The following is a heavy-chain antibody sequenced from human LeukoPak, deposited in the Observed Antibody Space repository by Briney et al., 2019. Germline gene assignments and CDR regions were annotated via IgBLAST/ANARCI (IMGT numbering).Heavy chain of an antibody. V-gene: IGHV4-30-2*01. CDR3: ARDRGGGMDV. CDR2: IYHSGST. Sequence: SETLSLTCTVSGGSISSGGYYWSWIRQPPGKGLEWIGYIYHSGSTYYNPSLKSRVTISVDRSKNQFSLKLSSVTAADTAVYYCARDRGGGMDVWGQGTTVTVSS. J-gene: IGHJ6*02. D-gene: IGHD3-16*01. CDR1: GGSISSGGYY.